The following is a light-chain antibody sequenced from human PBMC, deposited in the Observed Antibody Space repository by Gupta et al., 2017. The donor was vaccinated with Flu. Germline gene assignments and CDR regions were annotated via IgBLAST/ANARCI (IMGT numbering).Light chain of an antibody. Sequence: PSSLSASVGDRVTITCRASQDINIFLAWFQQKPGKTPKSLIYATSQVESGVPSRFSGSGSGSNFTLTISSRQPEDFATYYCQQDNSHPNTFGHGTKVDV. V-gene: IGKV1-16*01. CDR2: ATS. J-gene: IGKJ3*01. CDR3: QQDNSHPNT. CDR1: QDINIF.